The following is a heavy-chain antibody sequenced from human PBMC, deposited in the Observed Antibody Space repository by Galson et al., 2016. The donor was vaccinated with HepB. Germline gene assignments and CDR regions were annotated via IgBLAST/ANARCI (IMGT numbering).Heavy chain of an antibody. Sequence: CAISGDSVSSNTATWNWIRLSPSRGLEWLGRTYYRSQWYHEYAVSVKSRMTIKPDTSRNQLSLQLDSVTPEDSAVYFCAREITARVHFDSWGQGTLVTVSS. D-gene: IGHD1-14*01. CDR1: GDSVSSNTAT. CDR3: AREITARVHFDS. CDR2: TYYRSQWYH. J-gene: IGHJ4*02. V-gene: IGHV6-1*01.